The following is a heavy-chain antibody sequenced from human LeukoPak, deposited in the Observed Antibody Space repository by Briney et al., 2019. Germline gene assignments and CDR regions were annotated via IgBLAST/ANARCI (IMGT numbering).Heavy chain of an antibody. D-gene: IGHD3-3*01. CDR3: ARVEIFGVVPTNHDAFDI. Sequence: SVKVSCKASGYTFTSYAISWVRQAPGQGLEWMGGIIPIFGTANYAQKFQGRVTITADESTSTAYMELSSLRSEDTAVYYCARVEIFGVVPTNHDAFDIWGQGTMVTVSS. CDR1: GYTFTSYA. J-gene: IGHJ3*02. CDR2: IIPIFGTA. V-gene: IGHV1-69*13.